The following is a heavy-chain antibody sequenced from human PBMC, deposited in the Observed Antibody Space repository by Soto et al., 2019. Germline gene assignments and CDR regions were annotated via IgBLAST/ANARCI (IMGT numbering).Heavy chain of an antibody. D-gene: IGHD4-17*01. J-gene: IGHJ4*02. CDR1: GGSISSGDYY. CDR2: IYYSGST. V-gene: IGHV4-30-4*01. CDR3: TRGTVTTRGLDY. Sequence: QVQLQESGPGLVKPSQTLSLTCTVSGGSISSGDYYWSWIRQPPGKGLEWIGYIYYSGSTYYNPSLNMRVTVSVDTSKNQFSLKLSPVTAADTAVYFCTRGTVTTRGLDYRGQGTLVTVSS.